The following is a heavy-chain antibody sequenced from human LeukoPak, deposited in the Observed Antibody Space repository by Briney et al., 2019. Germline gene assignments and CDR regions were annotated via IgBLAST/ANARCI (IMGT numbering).Heavy chain of an antibody. J-gene: IGHJ3*02. CDR3: ARGPIWFEEEGAFDI. V-gene: IGHV4-59*01. CDR1: GGSISSYY. CDR2: IYYSGST. Sequence: SETLSLTCTVSGGSISSYYWSWIRQPPGKGLEWIGYIYYSGSTNYNPSLKSRVTISVDTSKNQFSLKLSSVTAADTAVYYCARGPIWFEEEGAFDIWGQGTMVTVSS. D-gene: IGHD3-10*01.